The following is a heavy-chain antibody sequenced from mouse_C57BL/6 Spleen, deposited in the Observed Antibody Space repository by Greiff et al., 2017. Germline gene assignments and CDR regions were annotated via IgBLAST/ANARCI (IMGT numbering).Heavy chain of an antibody. CDR3: ARGETYYFDY. J-gene: IGHJ2*01. CDR2: IDPSDSYT. V-gene: IGHV1-50*01. Sequence: QVQLQQPGAELVQPGASVKLSCKASGYTFTSYWMQWVKQRPGQGLEWIGEIDPSDSYTNYNQKFKGKATLTVDTSSSTAYMQLSSLTSEDSAVYYCARGETYYFDYWGQGTTLTVSS. CDR1: GYTFTSYW.